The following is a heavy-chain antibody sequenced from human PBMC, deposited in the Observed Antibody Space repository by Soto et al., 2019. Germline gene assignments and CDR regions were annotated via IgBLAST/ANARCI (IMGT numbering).Heavy chain of an antibody. D-gene: IGHD6-13*01. CDR2: ISGSGGST. V-gene: IGHV3-23*01. J-gene: IGHJ4*02. CDR3: AKSTSSWYYFDY. Sequence: QAGGSLRLSCAASGFTFSSYAMSWVRQAPGKGLEWVSVISGSGGSTYYADSVKGRFTISRDSSKNTLYLQMNSLRAEDTAVYYCAKSTSSWYYFDYWGQGXLVTVSS. CDR1: GFTFSSYA.